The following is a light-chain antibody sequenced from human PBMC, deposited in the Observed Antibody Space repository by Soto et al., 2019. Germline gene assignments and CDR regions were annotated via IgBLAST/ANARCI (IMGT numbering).Light chain of an antibody. J-gene: IGLJ3*02. CDR1: RSTIGSNP. CDR2: RSD. V-gene: IGLV1-44*01. CDR3: ATWDDNVYGPV. Sequence: QSVLTQPPSASGTPGQRVTISCSGSRSTIGSNPVQWYRQLPGTAPQLLIYRSDQRPSGVPDRFSGSKSGPSASLTISGLQAEAEADYHCATWDDNVYGPVFGGGTKLTVL.